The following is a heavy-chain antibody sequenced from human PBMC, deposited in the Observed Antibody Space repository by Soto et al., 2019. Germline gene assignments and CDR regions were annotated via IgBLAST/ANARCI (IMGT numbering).Heavy chain of an antibody. CDR1: GFTFSDYY. CDR3: ARDSSGWFDAFDI. Sequence: KAGGSLRLSCAASGFTFSDYYMSWIRQAPGKGLEWVSYISSSSSYTNYADSVKGRFTISRDNAKNSLYLQMNSLRAEDTAVYYCARDSSGWFDAFDIWGQGTMVTVSS. D-gene: IGHD6-19*01. V-gene: IGHV3-11*06. CDR2: ISSSSSYT. J-gene: IGHJ3*02.